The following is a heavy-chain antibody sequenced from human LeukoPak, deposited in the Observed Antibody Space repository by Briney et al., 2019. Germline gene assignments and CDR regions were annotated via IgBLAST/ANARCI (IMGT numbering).Heavy chain of an antibody. V-gene: IGHV3-11*01. CDR1: GFTFSDYY. CDR3: ARVSDSSSESISY. J-gene: IGHJ4*02. CDR2: ISSSGSTI. D-gene: IGHD6-6*01. Sequence: GGSLRLSCAASGFTFSDYYMSWIRQAPGKGLEWVSYISSSGSTIYYADSVRGRFTIYRDNAKNSLYLPMNSLGAQDMAVYYCARVSDSSSESISYWGEGALVSVSS.